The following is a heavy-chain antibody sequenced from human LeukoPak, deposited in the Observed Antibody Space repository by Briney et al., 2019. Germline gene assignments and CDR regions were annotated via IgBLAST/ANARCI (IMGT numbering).Heavy chain of an antibody. CDR1: GFSFSSYA. CDR2: ISGSGGSK. D-gene: IGHD2-15*01. CDR3: ANLLGYCSGGSCYSSVY. Sequence: TGGSLRLSCAASGFSFSSYAMSWVRQAPGQGLEWVSGISGSGGSKYYAGSVKGRFTISRDNSKNTLYLQMNSLRAEDTAVYYCANLLGYCSGGSCYSSVYWGQGTLVTVSS. V-gene: IGHV3-23*01. J-gene: IGHJ4*02.